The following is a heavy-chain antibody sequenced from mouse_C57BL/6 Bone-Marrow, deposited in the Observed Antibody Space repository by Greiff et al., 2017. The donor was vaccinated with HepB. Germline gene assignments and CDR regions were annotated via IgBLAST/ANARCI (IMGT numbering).Heavy chain of an antibody. CDR1: GFTFSDYY. Sequence: EVQRVESGGGLVQPGGSLKLSCAASGFTFSDYYMYWVRQTPEKRLEWVAYISNGGGSTYYPDTVKGRFTISRDNAKKTLYLQMSRLKSEDTAMYYSARLEVFITTVVGDYWGQGTSVTVSS. V-gene: IGHV5-12*01. CDR3: ARLEVFITTVVGDY. J-gene: IGHJ4*01. D-gene: IGHD1-1*01. CDR2: ISNGGGST.